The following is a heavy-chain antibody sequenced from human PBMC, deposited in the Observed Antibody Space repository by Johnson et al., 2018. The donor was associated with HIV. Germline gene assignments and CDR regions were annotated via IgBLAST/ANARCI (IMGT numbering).Heavy chain of an antibody. CDR1: GFTFSSYW. J-gene: IGHJ3*02. D-gene: IGHD5-24*01. V-gene: IGHV3-73*01. CDR2: LRSNANTYAT. Sequence: VQLVESGGGLVQPGGSLRLSCAASGFTFSSYWMSWVRQASGKGLEWVGRLRSNANTYATAYAASVKGRFTISRDDSKTTAYLQMNSLRAEDTAGYYCSRRRAEAQLDAFDIWGQGTMVTVSS. CDR3: SRRRAEAQLDAFDI.